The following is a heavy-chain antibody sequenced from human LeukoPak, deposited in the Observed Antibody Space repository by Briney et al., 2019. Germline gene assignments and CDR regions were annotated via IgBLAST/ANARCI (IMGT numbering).Heavy chain of an antibody. CDR1: GGSISSGSYY. Sequence: SQTLSLTCTVSGGSISSGSYYWSWIRQPAGKGLEWIGRIYTSGSTNYNPSLKSRVTISVDTSKNQFSLKLSSVTAADTAVYYCARAPRGYYYDSSGTFDIWGQGTMVTVSS. D-gene: IGHD3-22*01. CDR3: ARAPRGYYYDSSGTFDI. V-gene: IGHV4-61*02. J-gene: IGHJ3*02. CDR2: IYTSGST.